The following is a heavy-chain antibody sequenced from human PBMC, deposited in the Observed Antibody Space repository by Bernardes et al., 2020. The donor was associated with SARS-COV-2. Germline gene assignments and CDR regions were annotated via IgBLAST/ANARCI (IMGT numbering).Heavy chain of an antibody. CDR2: ISSSGSSI. Sequence: GRSLRFSCAASGFTFSDYYMSWIRKAPGKGLEWVSTISSSGSSIYYADSVKGRFTISRDHAKNSLYLQMNSLRAEDTAVYYCARSQSPGSGGSGRYWGQGTLVTVSS. D-gene: IGHD2-15*01. CDR3: ARSQSPGSGGSGRY. CDR1: GFTFSDYY. V-gene: IGHV3-11*01. J-gene: IGHJ4*02.